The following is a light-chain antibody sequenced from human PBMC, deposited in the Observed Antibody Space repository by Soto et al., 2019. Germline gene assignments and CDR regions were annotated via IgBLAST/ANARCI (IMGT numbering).Light chain of an antibody. J-gene: IGKJ4*01. CDR2: GAS. Sequence: EIVLTQSPGTLSLSPGERATLSCRASQSVSSSYLAWYQQNPGQAPRLLIYGASSRATGIPDRFSGSGSGADFTLTISRLEPEDLAVYYCQQYGSSPPITFGGGTKVEI. V-gene: IGKV3-20*01. CDR1: QSVSSSY. CDR3: QQYGSSPPIT.